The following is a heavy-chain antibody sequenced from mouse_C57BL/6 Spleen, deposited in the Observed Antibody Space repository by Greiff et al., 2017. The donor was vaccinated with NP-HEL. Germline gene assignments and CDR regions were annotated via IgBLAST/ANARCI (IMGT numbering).Heavy chain of an antibody. CDR2: IHPSDSDT. Sequence: QVQLQQPGAELVKPGASVKVSCKASGYTFTSYWMHWVKQRPGQGLEWIGRIHPSDSDTNYNQKFKGKATLTVDKSSSTAYMQLSSLTSEASADYYCAKEGDRDHYFDYWGQGTTLTVSS. CDR3: AKEGDRDHYFDY. J-gene: IGHJ2*01. CDR1: GYTFTSYW. V-gene: IGHV1-74*01. D-gene: IGHD3-2*01.